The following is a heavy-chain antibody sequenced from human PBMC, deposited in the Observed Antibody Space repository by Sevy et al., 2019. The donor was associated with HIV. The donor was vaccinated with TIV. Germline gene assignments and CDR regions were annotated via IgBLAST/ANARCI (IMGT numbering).Heavy chain of an antibody. CDR2: ISGSGGST. Sequence: GGSLRLSCAASGFTFSSYAMSWVRQAPGKGLEWVSAISGSGGSTYYADSVKGRFTISRDNAKNSLYLQMNSLRVEDTAVYFCAKLGFYYDSSAYDYFDYWGQGTLVTVSS. J-gene: IGHJ4*02. D-gene: IGHD3-22*01. CDR3: AKLGFYYDSSAYDYFDY. V-gene: IGHV3-23*01. CDR1: GFTFSSYA.